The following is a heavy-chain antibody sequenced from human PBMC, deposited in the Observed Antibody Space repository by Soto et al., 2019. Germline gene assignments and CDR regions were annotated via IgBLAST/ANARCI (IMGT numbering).Heavy chain of an antibody. CDR3: ARHSWDTMVRGVIISYVDD. V-gene: IGHV4-39*01. J-gene: IGHJ4*02. Sequence: SETLSLTCTVSGGSISSSSYYWGWIRQPPGKGLEWIGSIYYSGSTYYNPSLKSRVTISVDTSKNQFSLKLSSVTAADTAVYYCARHSWDTMVRGVIISYVDDWGQGTLVTVSS. CDR1: GGSISSSSYY. CDR2: IYYSGST. D-gene: IGHD3-10*01.